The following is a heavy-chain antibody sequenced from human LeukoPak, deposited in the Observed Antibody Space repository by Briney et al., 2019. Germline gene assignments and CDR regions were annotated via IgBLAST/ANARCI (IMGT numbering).Heavy chain of an antibody. D-gene: IGHD4-11*01. CDR2: TYYRSKWLS. CDR1: GDSVSSDSAA. J-gene: IGHJ4*02. CDR3: ARKGTVTTPFDY. Sequence: SQTLSPTCAISGDSVSSDSAAWNWIRQSPSRGLEWLGRTYYRSKWLSDFALSVKSRMTINADTSKNQFSLQLTSVTPEDTAVYYCARKGTVTTPFDYWGQGILVTVSS. V-gene: IGHV6-1*01.